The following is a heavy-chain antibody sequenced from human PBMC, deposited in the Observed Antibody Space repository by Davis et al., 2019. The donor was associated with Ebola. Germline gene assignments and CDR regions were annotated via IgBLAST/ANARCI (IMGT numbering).Heavy chain of an antibody. CDR2: IKQDGGEK. Sequence: GGSLRLSCAASGFTFSSYWMSWVRQAPGKGPEWVAIIKQDGGEKYYVDSVKGRFTISRDNAKNSLFLQMNSLRAEDTAFYYCASGDGRGSSYDMDVWGQGTTVTVSS. CDR1: GFTFSSYW. D-gene: IGHD6-6*01. J-gene: IGHJ6*02. CDR3: ASGDGRGSSYDMDV. V-gene: IGHV3-7*03.